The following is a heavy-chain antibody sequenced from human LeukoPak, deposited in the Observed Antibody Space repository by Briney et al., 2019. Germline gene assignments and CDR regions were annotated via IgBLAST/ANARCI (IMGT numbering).Heavy chain of an antibody. Sequence: GGSLRLSCAASGFTFSSYGMHWVRQAPGKGLEWVAVIWYDGSNKYYADSVKGRFTISRDNSKNTLYLQMNSLRAEDTAVYYCASSHSSGYYRRYYFDYWGQGTLVTVSS. CDR3: ASSHSSGYYRRYYFDY. J-gene: IGHJ4*02. CDR2: IWYDGSNK. V-gene: IGHV3-33*01. D-gene: IGHD3-22*01. CDR1: GFTFSSYG.